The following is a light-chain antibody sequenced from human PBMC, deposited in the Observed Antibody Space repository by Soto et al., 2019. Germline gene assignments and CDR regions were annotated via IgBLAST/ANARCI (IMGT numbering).Light chain of an antibody. J-gene: IGKJ4*01. CDR3: HQYDRSLT. CDR2: GAS. Sequence: EIVLTQSPGTLSLSPGERATLSCRASQSVSTSDFAWYQQKPGQAPRLLMYGASHRASGITDRCSGSAYGTVFNFTISRLEHDAFAVYSCHQYDRSLTFGGGTKVEIK. CDR1: QSVSTSD. V-gene: IGKV3-20*01.